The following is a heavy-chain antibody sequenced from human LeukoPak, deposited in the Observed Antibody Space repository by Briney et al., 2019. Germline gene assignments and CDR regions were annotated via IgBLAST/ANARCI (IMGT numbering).Heavy chain of an antibody. CDR3: ARRRGYYFDY. V-gene: IGHV3-33*01. CDR2: IWYDGSNK. CDR1: GFSFSSDV. J-gene: IGHJ4*02. Sequence: QPGRSLRLSCAASGFSFSSDVMHWVCQAPGKGLEWVAVIWYDGSNKYYGDSVKGRFTISRDNSKNTLYLQMNSLRAEDTAVYYCARRRGYYFDYWGQGTLVTVSS.